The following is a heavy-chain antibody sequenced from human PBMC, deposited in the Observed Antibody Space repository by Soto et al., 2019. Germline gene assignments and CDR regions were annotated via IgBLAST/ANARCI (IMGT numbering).Heavy chain of an antibody. CDR2: ISYDGSNK. CDR1: GFTFSSYG. J-gene: IGHJ1*01. V-gene: IGHV3-30*03. CDR3: AHSSGWYEYFQH. D-gene: IGHD6-19*01. Sequence: LRLSCAASGFTFSSYGIHWVRQAPGKGLEWVAVISYDGSNKYYADSVKGRFTISRDNSKNTLYLQMNSLRAEDTAVYYCAHSSGWYEYFQHWGQGTLVTVSS.